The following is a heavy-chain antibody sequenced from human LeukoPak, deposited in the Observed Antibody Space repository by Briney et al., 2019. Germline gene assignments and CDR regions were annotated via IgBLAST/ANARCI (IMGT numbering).Heavy chain of an antibody. CDR1: GGSISSYY. Sequence: SETLSLTCTVSGGSISSYYWSWFRQPPGKGLEWIGYIYYSGSTNYNPSLKSRVTISVDTSKNQFSLKLSSVTAADTAVYYCVRANHAAAPMDVWGQGTAVTVSS. J-gene: IGHJ6*02. D-gene: IGHD2-2*01. V-gene: IGHV4-59*01. CDR2: IYYSGST. CDR3: VRANHAAAPMDV.